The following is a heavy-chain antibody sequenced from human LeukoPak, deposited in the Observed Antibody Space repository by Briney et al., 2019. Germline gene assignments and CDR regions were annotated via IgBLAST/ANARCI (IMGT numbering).Heavy chain of an antibody. CDR1: GFTFSSYG. Sequence: GGSLRLSCAASGFTFSSYGMHWVRQAPGKGLEWVAFIRYDGSNKYYADSVKGRFTISRDNSKSTLYLRMNSLRAEDTAVYYCARDSYSSPLWFFDYWGQGTLVTVSS. J-gene: IGHJ4*02. V-gene: IGHV3-30*02. CDR3: ARDSYSSPLWFFDY. D-gene: IGHD6-13*01. CDR2: IRYDGSNK.